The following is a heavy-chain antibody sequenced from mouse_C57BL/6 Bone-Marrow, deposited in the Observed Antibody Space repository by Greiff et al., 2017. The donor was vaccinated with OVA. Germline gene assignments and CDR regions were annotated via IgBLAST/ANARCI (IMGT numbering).Heavy chain of an antibody. D-gene: IGHD1-1*01. CDR1: GFSLTSYG. V-gene: IGHV2-2*01. J-gene: IGHJ1*03. Sequence: QVQLQQSGPGLVQPSQSLSITCTVSGFSLTSYGVHWVRQSPGKGLEWLGVIWSGGSTDYNAAFISRLSISKDNSTSQVFFKMNSLQADDTAIYYCARIYYGSSYDWYFDVWGTGTTVTVSS. CDR3: ARIYYGSSYDWYFDV. CDR2: IWSGGST.